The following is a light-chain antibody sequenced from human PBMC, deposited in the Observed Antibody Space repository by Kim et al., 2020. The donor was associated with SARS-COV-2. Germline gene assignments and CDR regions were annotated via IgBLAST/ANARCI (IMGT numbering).Light chain of an antibody. V-gene: IGKV3-15*01. CDR1: QSVSSN. Sequence: VSPGERATLSCRASQSVSSNLAWYQQKPGQAPSLLIYGASTRATGIPARFSGSGSGTEFTLTISSLQSEDFAVYYCQQYNNWSRTFGQGTKLEI. CDR3: QQYNNWSRT. J-gene: IGKJ2*01. CDR2: GAS.